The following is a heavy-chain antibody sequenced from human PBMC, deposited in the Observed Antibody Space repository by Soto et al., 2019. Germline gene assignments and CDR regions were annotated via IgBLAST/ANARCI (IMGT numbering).Heavy chain of an antibody. CDR3: ARDGHSSGWFGGVTDY. V-gene: IGHV3-7*01. J-gene: IGHJ4*02. CDR1: GFTFSSYW. Sequence: HPGGSLRLSCAASGFTFSSYWMSWVRQAPGKGLEWVANIKQDGSEKYYVDSVKGRFTISRDNAKNSLYLQMNSLRAEDTAVYYCARDGHSSGWFGGVTDYWGQGTLVTVSS. D-gene: IGHD6-19*01. CDR2: IKQDGSEK.